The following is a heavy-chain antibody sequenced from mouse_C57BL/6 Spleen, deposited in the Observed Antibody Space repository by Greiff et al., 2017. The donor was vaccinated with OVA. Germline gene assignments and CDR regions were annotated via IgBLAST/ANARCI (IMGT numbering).Heavy chain of an antibody. CDR2: LWTGGGT. CDR1: GFSLTSYA. J-gene: IGHJ3*01. D-gene: IGHD2-1*01. V-gene: IGHV2-9-1*01. Sequence: QVQLKASGPGLVAPSQRLSIPCTVSGFSLTSYAISWVRQPPGKGLEWLGVLWTGGGTNYNSALKSRLSISKDNSKRQGFLKMNSLQTDDTARYYCARSYGNYVAWFAYWGQGTLVTVSA. CDR3: ARSYGNYVAWFAY.